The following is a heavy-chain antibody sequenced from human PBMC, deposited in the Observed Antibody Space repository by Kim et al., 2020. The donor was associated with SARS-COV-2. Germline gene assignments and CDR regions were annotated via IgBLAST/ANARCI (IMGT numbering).Heavy chain of an antibody. CDR3: AKDARYCSSTSCYPQSPLYYYYYMDV. CDR1: GFTFSSYG. V-gene: IGHV3-30*18. J-gene: IGHJ6*03. D-gene: IGHD2-2*01. CDR2: ISYDGSNK. Sequence: GGSLRLSCAASGFTFSSYGMHWVRQAPGKGLEWVAVISYDGSNKYYADSVKGRFTISRDNSKNTLYLQMNSLRAEDTAVYYCAKDARYCSSTSCYPQSPLYYYYYMDVWGKGTTVTVSS.